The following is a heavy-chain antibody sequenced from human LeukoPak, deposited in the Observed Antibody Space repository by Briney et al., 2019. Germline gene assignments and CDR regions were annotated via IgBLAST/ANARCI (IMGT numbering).Heavy chain of an antibody. CDR2: IYYSGST. V-gene: IGHV4-39*01. J-gene: IGHJ6*03. CDR1: GGSISSSSYY. CDR3: ASEPYSNYDYYYYMDV. Sequence: PSXXLSLTCTVSGGSISSSSYYWGWIRQPPGKGLEWIGSIYYSGSTYYNPSLKSRVTISVDTSKNQFSLKLSSVTAADTAVYYCASEPYSNYDYYYYMDVWGRGTTVTVSS. D-gene: IGHD4-11*01.